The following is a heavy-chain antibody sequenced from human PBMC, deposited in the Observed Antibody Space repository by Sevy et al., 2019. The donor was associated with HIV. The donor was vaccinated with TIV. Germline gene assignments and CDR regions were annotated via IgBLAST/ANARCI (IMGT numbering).Heavy chain of an antibody. CDR2: INTNTGNP. V-gene: IGHV7-4-1*02. Sequence: ASVKVSCKASGYTFTSYAMNWVRQAPGQGLEWMGWINTNTGNPTYAQGFTGRFVFSLDTSVSTAYLQISSLKAEDTAVYYCARPFWRGHIRPYYYYGMDVRGQGTTVTVSS. J-gene: IGHJ6*02. D-gene: IGHD3-3*01. CDR3: ARPFWRGHIRPYYYYGMDV. CDR1: GYTFTSYA.